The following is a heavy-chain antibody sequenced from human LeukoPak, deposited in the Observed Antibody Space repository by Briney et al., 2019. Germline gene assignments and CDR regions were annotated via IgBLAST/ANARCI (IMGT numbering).Heavy chain of an antibody. V-gene: IGHV4-59*08. CDR1: GCSIRSYY. Sequence: SETLSLTCTVSGCSIRSYYWSWIRQPPGKGLEWIGYIYYSGSTNYNPSLKSRVTISVDTSKNQFSLKLSSVTAADTAVYYCARHSFVAVGGTGPHNYYMDVWGKGTTVTVSS. CDR3: ARHSFVAVGGTGPHNYYMDV. J-gene: IGHJ6*03. D-gene: IGHD6-19*01. CDR2: IYYSGST.